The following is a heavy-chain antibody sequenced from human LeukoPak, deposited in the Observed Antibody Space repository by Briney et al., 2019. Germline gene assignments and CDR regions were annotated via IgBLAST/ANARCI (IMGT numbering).Heavy chain of an antibody. CDR1: GFTFSSYG. CDR2: IWYDGSNK. D-gene: IGHD6-19*01. J-gene: IGHJ5*02. CDR3: AGDTHSSSWYDH. V-gene: IGHV3-33*01. Sequence: GGSLRLSCAASGFTFSSYGMHWVRQAPGKGLEWVAVIWYDGSNKYYADSVKGRFTLSRDSSRNTLYLQMNSLTVDDTAVYYCAGDTHSSSWYDHWGQGTLVTVSS.